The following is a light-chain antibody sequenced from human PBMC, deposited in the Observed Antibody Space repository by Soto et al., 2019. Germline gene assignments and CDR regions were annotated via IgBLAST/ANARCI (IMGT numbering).Light chain of an antibody. CDR1: QSVSIN. Sequence: EIVITQSPATLSVSPGERATLSCRASQSVSINLAWYQQKPGQAPRLLFYGASTRATGIPARFSGSGSGTQFTLTSSPLKADDFAVYYCPQYNNWYTFGRGTKVEIK. J-gene: IGKJ4*02. CDR2: GAS. V-gene: IGKV3-15*01. CDR3: PQYNNWYT.